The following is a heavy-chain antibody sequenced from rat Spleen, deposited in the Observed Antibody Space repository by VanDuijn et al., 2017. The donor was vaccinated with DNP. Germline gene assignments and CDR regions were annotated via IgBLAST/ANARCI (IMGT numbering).Heavy chain of an antibody. CDR2: ITSSGGST. V-gene: IGHV5-31*01. CDR1: GFTFNNYW. J-gene: IGHJ3*01. D-gene: IGHD1-3*01. CDR3: ARPLYDSYGGFAY. Sequence: EVQLVESGGDLVQPGRSLKLSCVASGFTFNNYWMAWIRQVPGRGLEWVASITSSGGSTYYPDSVKGRCTISRDNAKNTLYLQMNSLRSEDMATYYCARPLYDSYGGFAYWGQGTLVTVSS.